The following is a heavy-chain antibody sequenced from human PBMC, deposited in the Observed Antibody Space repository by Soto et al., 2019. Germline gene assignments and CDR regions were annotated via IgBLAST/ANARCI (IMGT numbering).Heavy chain of an antibody. V-gene: IGHV3-21*01. CDR3: XRXTESYNWNDGLMDV. CDR1: GFTFSAYT. J-gene: IGHJ6*02. CDR2: IDTGSKFM. D-gene: IGHD1-20*01. Sequence: EVQLVESGGGLVKPGGSLRLSCAASGFTFSAYTMNWVRQAPGKGLEWISSIDTGSKFMFYADSVTGRFTISRDNAKXXXXXXXXXXXXXXXAXXYXXRXTESYNWNDGLMDVWGQGTTVTVSS.